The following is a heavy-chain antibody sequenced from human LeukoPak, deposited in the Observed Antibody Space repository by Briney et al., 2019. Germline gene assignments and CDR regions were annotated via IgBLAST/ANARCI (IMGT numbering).Heavy chain of an antibody. V-gene: IGHV1-46*01. CDR3: ARAGPTYYYDSSGYQN. CDR1: GYTFTSYY. J-gene: IGHJ4*02. Sequence: GASVKVSCKASGYTFTSYYMHWVRQAPGQGLEWMGIINPSGGSTSYAQKFQGRVTMTRDMSTSTVYMELSSLRSEDTAVYYCARAGPTYYYDSSGYQNWGQGTLVTVSS. D-gene: IGHD3-22*01. CDR2: INPSGGST.